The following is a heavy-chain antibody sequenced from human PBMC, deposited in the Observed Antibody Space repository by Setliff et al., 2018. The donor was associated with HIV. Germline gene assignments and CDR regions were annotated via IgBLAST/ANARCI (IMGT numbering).Heavy chain of an antibody. J-gene: IGHJ4*02. CDR3: ARGSRSHGGMFGY. D-gene: IGHD6-13*01. Sequence: SETLSLTCSVSGGSMSGYYWNWIRQPAGKGLEWIGHMYISGSTNYNPSLKSRVTMSLDTSKNQFPLKLSSVTAADTAIYYCARGSRSHGGMFGYWGQGTLVTVSS. CDR1: GGSMSGYY. CDR2: MYISGST. V-gene: IGHV4-4*07.